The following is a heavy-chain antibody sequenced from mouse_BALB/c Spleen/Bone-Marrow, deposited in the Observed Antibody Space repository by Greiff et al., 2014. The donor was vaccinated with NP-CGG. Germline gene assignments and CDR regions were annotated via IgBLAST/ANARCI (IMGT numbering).Heavy chain of an antibody. CDR2: ISNGGGST. Sequence: DVHLVESGGGLVQPGGSLKLSCATSGFTFSDYYMYWVRQTPEKRLEWVAYISNGGGSTYYPDTVKGRFTISRDNAKNTLYLQMSRLKSEDTAMYYCARQGGTEYYAMDYWGQGTSVTVSS. CDR1: GFTFSDYY. CDR3: ARQGGTEYYAMDY. D-gene: IGHD3-3*01. J-gene: IGHJ4*01. V-gene: IGHV5-12*02.